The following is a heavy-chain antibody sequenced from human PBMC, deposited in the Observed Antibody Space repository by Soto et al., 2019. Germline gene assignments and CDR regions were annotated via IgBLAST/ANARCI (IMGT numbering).Heavy chain of an antibody. CDR2: IYYSGST. D-gene: IGHD1-26*01. CDR3: ARVFLGSWPQYYFDY. Sequence: SETLSLTCTVSGGSISSGGYYWSWIRQHPGKGLEWIGYIYYSGSTYYNPSLKSRVTISVDTSKNQFSLKLSSVTAADTAVYYCARVFLGSWPQYYFDYWGQGTLVTVSS. CDR1: GGSISSGGYY. J-gene: IGHJ4*02. V-gene: IGHV4-31*03.